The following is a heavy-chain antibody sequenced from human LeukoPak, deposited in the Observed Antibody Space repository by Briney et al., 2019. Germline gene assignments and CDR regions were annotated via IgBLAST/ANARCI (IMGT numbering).Heavy chain of an antibody. CDR3: ARDPSRRDGYNGI. D-gene: IGHD5-24*01. CDR2: ISSSSSYI. CDR1: GFTFSSYA. V-gene: IGHV3-21*01. J-gene: IGHJ3*02. Sequence: PGGSLRLSCAASGFTFSSYAMSWVRQAPGKGLEWVSSISSSSSYIYYADSVKGRFTISRDNAKNSLYLQMNSLRAEDTAVYYCARDPSRRDGYNGIWGQGTMVTVSS.